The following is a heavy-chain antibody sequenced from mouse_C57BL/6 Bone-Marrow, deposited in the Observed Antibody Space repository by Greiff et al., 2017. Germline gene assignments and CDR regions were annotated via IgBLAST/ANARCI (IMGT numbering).Heavy chain of an antibody. CDR2: IYPGSGST. J-gene: IGHJ2*01. CDR1: GYTFTSYW. CDR3: ARKGTTVVAYYFDA. Sequence: QVQLQQPGAELVKPGASVKMSCKASGYTFTSYWITWVKQRPGQGLEWIGDIYPGSGSTNYNEKFKSKATLTVDTSSSTAYMPLSSLTSEDSAVYYCARKGTTVVAYYFDAWGQGTTLTVSS. D-gene: IGHD1-1*01. V-gene: IGHV1-55*01.